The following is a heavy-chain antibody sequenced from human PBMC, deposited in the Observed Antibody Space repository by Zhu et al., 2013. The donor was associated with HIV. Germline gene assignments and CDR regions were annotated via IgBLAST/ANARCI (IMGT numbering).Heavy chain of an antibody. V-gene: IGHV1-69*04. Sequence: QVHLLQSGAEVKEFGASVKVSCKASGYTFTGHHIHWVRQAPGQGLEWLGSILPALASTKYGRNFQGRVSFTADTSQNTVYMELTNLKPDDTAVFYXARGGGHVVVAVGTFDVWGQGHRSPCLQ. CDR1: GYTFTGHH. J-gene: IGHJ3*01. CDR2: ILPALAST. D-gene: IGHD2-15*01. CDR3: ARGGGHVVVAVGTFDV.